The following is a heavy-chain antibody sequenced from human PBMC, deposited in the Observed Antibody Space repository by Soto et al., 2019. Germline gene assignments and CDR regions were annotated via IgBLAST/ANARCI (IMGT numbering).Heavy chain of an antibody. Sequence: EGQLVESGGGLVQPGGSLRLSCAASGFTFSSYWMHWVRQVPEKGLVWVSRINSDGSITNYADAVKGRFTISRDNVKNTLYLQRNSLRAEDTAVYYCVRYPRSVGGSYRPDYWGQGTLVTVSS. CDR2: INSDGSIT. CDR3: VRYPRSVGGSYRPDY. J-gene: IGHJ4*02. V-gene: IGHV3-74*01. CDR1: GFTFSSYW. D-gene: IGHD3-16*02.